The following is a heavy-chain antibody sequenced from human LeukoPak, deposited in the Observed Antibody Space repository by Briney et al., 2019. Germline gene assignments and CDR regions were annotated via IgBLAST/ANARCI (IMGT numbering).Heavy chain of an antibody. Sequence: PSETLSLTCTVSGGSISSYYWSWIRQPPGKGLEWIGYIYYSGSTNYNPSLKSRVTISVDTSKNQFSLKLSSVTAADTAVYYCARVAYSSSWDDYWGQGTLVTVSS. CDR1: GGSISSYY. J-gene: IGHJ4*02. CDR2: IYYSGST. D-gene: IGHD6-13*01. V-gene: IGHV4-59*08. CDR3: ARVAYSSSWDDY.